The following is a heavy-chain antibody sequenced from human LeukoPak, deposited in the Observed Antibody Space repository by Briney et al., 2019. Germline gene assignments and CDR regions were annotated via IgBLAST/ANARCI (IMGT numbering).Heavy chain of an antibody. Sequence: SGGSLRLSCAASGFTFSSYAMHWVRQAPGKGLEWVAVISYDGSNKYYADSVKGRFTISRDNSKNTLYLQMNSLRAEDTAVYYCAKASGVPGADYAFDIWGQGTMVTVSS. D-gene: IGHD3-10*01. J-gene: IGHJ3*02. CDR2: ISYDGSNK. CDR3: AKASGVPGADYAFDI. CDR1: GFTFSSYA. V-gene: IGHV3-30-3*01.